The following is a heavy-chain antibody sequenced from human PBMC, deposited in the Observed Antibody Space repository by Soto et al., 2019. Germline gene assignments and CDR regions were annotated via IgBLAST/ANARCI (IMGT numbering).Heavy chain of an antibody. D-gene: IGHD3-3*02. V-gene: IGHV4-59*13. CDR1: VDSINAYY. J-gene: IGHJ1*01. CDR2: VYYAGRS. Sequence: SETLSLTCTLSVDSINAYYWSCIRHPPGMGLEWVGYVYYAGRSDYNPALRSRVTISVARSANQFSLSMRSVTAADTAVYYCVRVHFWSGHTHHWVQVRLVRVSS. CDR3: VRVHFWSGHTHH.